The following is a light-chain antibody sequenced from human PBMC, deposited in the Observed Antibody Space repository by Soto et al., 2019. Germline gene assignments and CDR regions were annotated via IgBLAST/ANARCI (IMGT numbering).Light chain of an antibody. CDR1: QDVSNRY. Sequence: VLLTQSPGTLSLSPGERATLSRRASQDVSNRYFAWYQQKPGQAPRLLIYGVTSRATGIPDRFSGSGSGTDFTLTISRLEPEDFAVYYCEQYGAVPRTFGQGTKLEIK. CDR2: GVT. J-gene: IGKJ2*01. V-gene: IGKV3-20*01. CDR3: EQYGAVPRT.